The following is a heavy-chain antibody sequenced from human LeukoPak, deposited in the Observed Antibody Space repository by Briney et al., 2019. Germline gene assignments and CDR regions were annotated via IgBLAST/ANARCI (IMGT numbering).Heavy chain of an antibody. V-gene: IGHV3-23*01. D-gene: IGHD3-22*01. Sequence: PGGSLRLSCAASGFTFSSYAMSWVRQAPGKGLEWVSAISGSGGSTYYADSVKGRFTISRDNSKNTLYLQMNGLRAEDTAVYYCAKVRPYYYDSSGCCDYWGQGTLVTVSS. CDR1: GFTFSSYA. CDR2: ISGSGGST. CDR3: AKVRPYYYDSSGCCDY. J-gene: IGHJ4*02.